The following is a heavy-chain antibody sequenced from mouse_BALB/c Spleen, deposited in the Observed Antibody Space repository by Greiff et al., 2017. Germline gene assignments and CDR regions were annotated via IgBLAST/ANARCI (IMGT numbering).Heavy chain of an antibody. J-gene: IGHJ4*01. CDR1: GYTFTSYN. D-gene: IGHD2-1*01. V-gene: IGHV1-12*01. CDR2: IYPGNGDT. Sequence: QVQLQQPGAELVKPGASVKMSCKASGYTFTSYNMHWVKQTPGQGLEWIGAIYPGNGDTSYNQKFKGKATLTADKSSSTAYMQLGSLTSEDSAVYYCASYGNYYYAMDYWGQGTSVTVSS. CDR3: ASYGNYYYAMDY.